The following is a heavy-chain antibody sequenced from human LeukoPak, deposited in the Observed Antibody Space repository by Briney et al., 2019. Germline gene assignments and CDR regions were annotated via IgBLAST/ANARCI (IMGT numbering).Heavy chain of an antibody. CDR2: IYYSGST. CDR1: GGSISSYY. CDR3: ARHLIRRDYSSGWSQSRYYYYYMDV. Sequence: SETLSLTCTVSGGSISSYYWSWIRQPPGKGLEWIGYIYYSGSTNYNPSLKSRVTISVDTSKNQFSLKLSSVTAADTAVYYCARHLIRRDYSSGWSQSRYYYYYMDVWGKGTTVTISS. J-gene: IGHJ6*03. V-gene: IGHV4-59*08. D-gene: IGHD6-19*01.